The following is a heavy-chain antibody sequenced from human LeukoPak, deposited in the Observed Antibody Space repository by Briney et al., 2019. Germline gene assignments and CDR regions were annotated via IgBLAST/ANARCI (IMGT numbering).Heavy chain of an antibody. CDR1: GGTFSSYA. J-gene: IGHJ4*02. V-gene: IGHV1-69*05. D-gene: IGHD2-15*01. Sequence: SVKVSCKASGGTFSSYAISWVRQAPGQGLEWMGGFIPIFGTANYAQKFQGRVTITTDESTGTAYMELSSLRSEDTAVYYCARDPGFCSGGTCYPAYFDYWGQGTLVTVSS. CDR3: ARDPGFCSGGTCYPAYFDY. CDR2: FIPIFGTA.